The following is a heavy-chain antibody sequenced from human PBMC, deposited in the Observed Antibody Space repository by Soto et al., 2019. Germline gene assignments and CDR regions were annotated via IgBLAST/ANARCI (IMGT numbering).Heavy chain of an antibody. V-gene: IGHV4-34*01. D-gene: IGHD6-19*01. CDR2: INHGGTT. J-gene: IGHJ6*02. Sequence: SETLSLTCAVYGGSFSGYYWTWIRQPPGKGLEWIGQINHGGTTIYNPSLKSRVTMSIDTSKDQFSLRVTSVTAADTAVYYCARARGRSSGWGAYYYYGLDVWGQGTTVTVSS. CDR3: ARARGRSSGWGAYYYYGLDV. CDR1: GGSFSGYY.